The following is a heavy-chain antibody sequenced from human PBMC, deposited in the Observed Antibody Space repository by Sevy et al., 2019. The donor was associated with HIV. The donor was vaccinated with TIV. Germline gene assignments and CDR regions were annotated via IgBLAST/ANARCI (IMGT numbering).Heavy chain of an antibody. CDR1: RLTLGSYW. J-gene: IGHJ5*02. Sequence: GGSLRLSCTAPRLTLGSYWMHWVRQAPGKGLGWVSGVNSDGSSTNYADSVKGRFTISRDNAKNTLSLQMNSLRVEDTAIYHCVASNTWEDTWGQGTLVTVSS. D-gene: IGHD2-2*01. CDR2: VNSDGSST. V-gene: IGHV3-74*01. CDR3: VASNTWEDT.